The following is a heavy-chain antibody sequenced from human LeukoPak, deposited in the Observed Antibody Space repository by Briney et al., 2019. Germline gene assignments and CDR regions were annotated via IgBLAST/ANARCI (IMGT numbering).Heavy chain of an antibody. J-gene: IGHJ4*02. CDR1: GGSFSGYY. CDR2: INHSGST. V-gene: IGHV4-34*01. Sequence: SETLSLTCAVYGGSFSGYYWSWIRQPPGKGLEWIGEINHSGSTNYNPSLKSRVTISVDTSKNQFSLQLNSVTPEDTAVYYCARGGQWLVLSSFDYWGQGTLVTVSS. CDR3: ARGGQWLVLSSFDY. D-gene: IGHD6-19*01.